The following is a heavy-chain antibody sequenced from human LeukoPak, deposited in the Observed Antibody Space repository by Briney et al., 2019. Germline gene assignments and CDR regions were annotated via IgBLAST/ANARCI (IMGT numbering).Heavy chain of an antibody. D-gene: IGHD3-3*01. V-gene: IGHV4-34*01. J-gene: IGHJ4*02. CDR3: ARVFRLRFLEWLGSYDY. Sequence: ETLSLTCAVYGGSVSGYYWSWIRQPPGKGLEWIGEINHSGSTNYNPSLKSRVTISVDTSKNQFSLKLSSVTAADTAVYYCARVFRLRFLEWLGSYDYWGQGTLVTVSS. CDR1: GGSVSGYY. CDR2: INHSGST.